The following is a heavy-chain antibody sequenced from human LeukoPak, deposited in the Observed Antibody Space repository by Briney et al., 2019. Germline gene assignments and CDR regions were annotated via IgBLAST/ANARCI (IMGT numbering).Heavy chain of an antibody. D-gene: IGHD3-22*01. V-gene: IGHV4-34*01. CDR3: AREPSPYYDSSGDAFDI. CDR2: INHSGST. CDR1: GGSFSGYY. Sequence: SETLPLTCAVYGGSFSGYYWSWIRQPPGKGLEWIGEINHSGSTNYNPSLKSRVTISVDTSKNQFSLKLSSVTAADTAVYYCAREPSPYYDSSGDAFDIWGQGTMVTVSS. J-gene: IGHJ3*02.